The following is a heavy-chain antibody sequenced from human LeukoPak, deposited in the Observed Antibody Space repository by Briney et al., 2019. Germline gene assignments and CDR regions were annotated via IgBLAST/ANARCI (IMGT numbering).Heavy chain of an antibody. J-gene: IGHJ6*02. CDR3: ARVDSSGYYYYGMDV. CDR1: GYSFTSYW. V-gene: IGHV5-51*01. D-gene: IGHD3-22*01. CDR2: IYPGDSNT. Sequence: GESLKISCKGSGYSFTSYWIGWVRQMPGKGLEWMGLIYPGDSNTRYSPSFQGQVTISADKSISTAYLQWSSLKASDTAMYYCARVDSSGYYYYGMDVWGQGTTVTVSS.